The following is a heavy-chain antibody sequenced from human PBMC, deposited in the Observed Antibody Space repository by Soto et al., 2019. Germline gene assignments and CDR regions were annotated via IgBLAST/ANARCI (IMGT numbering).Heavy chain of an antibody. J-gene: IGHJ4*02. D-gene: IGHD3-22*01. CDR3: ARGGAHYYDSSGYYFDL. Sequence: QVHLVQSGAEVKKPGASVRVSCKTSGYTFIIYGINWVRQAPGQGLEWMGWINTYNGNTNYAQKLQGRVTMTTDTSTRTVYMELRSLRSDDTAVYYCARGGAHYYDSSGYYFDLWGQGTLVTVSS. V-gene: IGHV1-18*01. CDR2: INTYNGNT. CDR1: GYTFIIYG.